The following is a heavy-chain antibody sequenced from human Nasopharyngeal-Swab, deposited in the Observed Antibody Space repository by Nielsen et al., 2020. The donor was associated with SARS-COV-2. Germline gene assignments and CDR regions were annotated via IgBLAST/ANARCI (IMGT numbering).Heavy chain of an antibody. J-gene: IGHJ6*03. CDR2: IYYSGST. CDR1: GGSISSSSYY. V-gene: IGHV4-39*01. CDR3: ATYGYGSYYYYYMDV. D-gene: IGHD5-18*01. Sequence: SETLSLTCTVSGGSISSSSYYWGWIRQPPGQGLEWIGSIYYSGSTYYNPSLKSRVTVSVDTSKNQFSLKLSSVTAADTAVYYCATYGYGSYYYYYMDVWGKGTTVTVSS.